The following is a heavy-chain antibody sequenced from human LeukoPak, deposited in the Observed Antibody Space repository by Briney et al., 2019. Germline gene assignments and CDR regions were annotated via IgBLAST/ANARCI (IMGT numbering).Heavy chain of an antibody. CDR1: GYTFTSYG. J-gene: IGHJ4*02. V-gene: IGHV1-18*01. CDR2: ISAYNGNT. Sequence: ASVKVSCKASGYTFTSYGISWVRQAPGQGLEWMGWISAYNGNTNYAQKLQGRVTMTTDTSTSTAYMELRSLRSDDTAVYYCARDGPELGQVPYYFDYWGQGTLVTVSS. D-gene: IGHD7-27*01. CDR3: ARDGPELGQVPYYFDY.